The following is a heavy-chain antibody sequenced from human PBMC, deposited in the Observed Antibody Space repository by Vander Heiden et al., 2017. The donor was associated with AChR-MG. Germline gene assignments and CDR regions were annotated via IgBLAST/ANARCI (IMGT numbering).Heavy chain of an antibody. CDR1: GGSISSGDYH. D-gene: IGHD3-10*01. J-gene: IGHJ6*02. CDR3: ARFLTSRDYYYGVDV. V-gene: IGHV4-31*03. CDR2: IYSSGTT. Sequence: QVQLQESGPGLVKPSQTLSLTCTVSGGSISSGDYHWSWIRQLPGKGLEWIGYIYSSGTTYYNPSLKSRLTMSVDTSRNQFSLKLSSVTAADTAVYYCARFLTSRDYYYGVDVWGQGTTVTVSS.